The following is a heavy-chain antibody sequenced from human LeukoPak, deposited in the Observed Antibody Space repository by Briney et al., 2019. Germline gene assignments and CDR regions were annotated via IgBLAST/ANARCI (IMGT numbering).Heavy chain of an antibody. V-gene: IGHV3-23*01. Sequence: GGPLRLSCAVSGFTFSSYAMSWVRQAPRKGLEWVSSISGSGGSTYYADSVKGRFTISRDNSKNTLYLQINSLRAEDTAVYYCAKGRITYYYDSSGYFDYWGQGTLVTVSS. CDR1: GFTFSSYA. D-gene: IGHD3-22*01. CDR2: ISGSGGST. J-gene: IGHJ4*02. CDR3: AKGRITYYYDSSGYFDY.